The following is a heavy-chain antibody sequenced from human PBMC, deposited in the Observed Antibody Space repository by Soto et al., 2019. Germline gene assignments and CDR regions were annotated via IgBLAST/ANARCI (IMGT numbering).Heavy chain of an antibody. CDR1: GYNFGTSW. Sequence: ESLKISCQGSGYNFGTSWIGWVRQMPGKGLEWMGIIYPRDSTTRYSPSFEGQVSISVDKSISSAFLQWNTLKASDTATYYCARGTSSSGSYFEYWGQGSLVTVSS. V-gene: IGHV5-51*01. CDR3: ARGTSSSGSYFEY. CDR2: IYPRDSTT. D-gene: IGHD6-19*01. J-gene: IGHJ4*02.